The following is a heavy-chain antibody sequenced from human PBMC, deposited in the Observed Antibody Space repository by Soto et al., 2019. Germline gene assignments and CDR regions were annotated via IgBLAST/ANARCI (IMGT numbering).Heavy chain of an antibody. D-gene: IGHD2-2*01. V-gene: IGHV4-4*02. CDR2: IYHSGST. CDR3: ARAKGGYCSSTSCVTNWFDP. CDR1: GGSISSSNW. J-gene: IGHJ5*02. Sequence: ETLSLTCAVSGGSISSSNWWSWVRQPPGKGLEWIGEIYHSGSTNYNPSLKSRVTISVDKSKNQFSLKLSSVTAADTAVYYCARAKGGYCSSTSCVTNWFDPWGQGTLVTVSS.